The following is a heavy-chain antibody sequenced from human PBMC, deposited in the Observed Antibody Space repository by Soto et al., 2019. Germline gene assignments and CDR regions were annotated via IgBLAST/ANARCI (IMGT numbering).Heavy chain of an antibody. CDR2: IYYSGST. J-gene: IGHJ4*02. D-gene: IGHD3-22*01. V-gene: IGHV4-31*03. CDR3: ARDTGAYYYDSSGYRDYFDY. Sequence: QVHLQESGPGLVKPSQTLSLTCTVSGGSISSGGYYWNWIRQHPGKGLEWIGYIYYSGSTYYNPSLKSRVTISGDTSKNQFSLQLSSVTAADTAVYYCARDTGAYYYDSSGYRDYFDYWGQGTLVTVSS. CDR1: GGSISSGGYY.